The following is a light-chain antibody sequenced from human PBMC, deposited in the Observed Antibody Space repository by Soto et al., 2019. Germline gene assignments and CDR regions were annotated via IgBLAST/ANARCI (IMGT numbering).Light chain of an antibody. V-gene: IGKV1-9*01. CDR3: QQVKSFLPLT. CDR2: AAS. J-gene: IGKJ4*01. CDR1: QDISSH. Sequence: IQLTQSPSSLSASVGDSVTITCRASQDISSHLAWYQQKPGKAPKVLLYAASTLESGIPSRFSGSGSGTDFTLTISSLQAEDFATYYCQQVKSFLPLTFGGGTKVEIK.